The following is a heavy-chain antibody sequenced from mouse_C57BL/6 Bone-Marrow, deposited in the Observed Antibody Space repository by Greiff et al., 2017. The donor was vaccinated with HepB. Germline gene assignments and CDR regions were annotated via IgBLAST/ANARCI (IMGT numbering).Heavy chain of an antibody. D-gene: IGHD1-1*01. J-gene: IGHJ2*01. CDR1: GFTFNAYG. Sequence: EVQRVESGGGLVKPGGSLKLSCAASGFTFNAYGMHWVRQAPEKGLEWVAYISSGSSTIYYEDTVKGRFTISRDNAKNTLFLQMTSLSSEDTAMDYCAGYGLGDWGQGTTLSVAS. CDR3: AGYGLGD. V-gene: IGHV5-17*01. CDR2: ISSGSSTI.